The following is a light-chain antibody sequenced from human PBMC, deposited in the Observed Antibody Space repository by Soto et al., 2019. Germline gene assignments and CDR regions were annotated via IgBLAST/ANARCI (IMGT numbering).Light chain of an antibody. V-gene: IGKV3-15*01. CDR1: QSVYSS. Sequence: ETLMTQSQATLSGSPGERATLSWRASQSVYSSLDWYQQKPGKAPRLLIYGASTRATGIPARFSGSGYGTEVTLTISSMKYEDFAVYYCQQYNNWTLTFGGGTKVDIK. J-gene: IGKJ4*01. CDR2: GAS. CDR3: QQYNNWTLT.